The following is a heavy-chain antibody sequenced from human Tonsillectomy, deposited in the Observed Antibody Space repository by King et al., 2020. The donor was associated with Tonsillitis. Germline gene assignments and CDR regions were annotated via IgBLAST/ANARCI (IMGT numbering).Heavy chain of an antibody. CDR2: INPIGGST. D-gene: IGHD6-6*01. J-gene: IGHJ4*02. CDR3: ASLIAARPDTLFDY. V-gene: IGHV1-46*03. CDR1: GYTFTSYY. Sequence: VQLVESGAEVKKPGASVKVSCKASGYTFTSYYMHWVRQAPGQGLEWMGIINPIGGSTSYAQKFKGRVTMTRDTSRSTVYMELSSMRSEDTAVYYCASLIAARPDTLFDYWGQGTLVTVSS.